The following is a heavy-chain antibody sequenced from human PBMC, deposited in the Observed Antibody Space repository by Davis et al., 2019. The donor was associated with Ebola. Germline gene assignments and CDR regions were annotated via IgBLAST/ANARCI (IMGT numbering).Heavy chain of an antibody. CDR3: VRGLYGYVWLMYFHY. CDR2: ISYDGKDQ. Sequence: GESLKISCAASGFAFRTYSMHWVRQAPGKGLEWVAIISYDGKDQYYTDSVRGRFTISRDNSKNTLYLQMHNLKPEDTALYYCVRGLYGYVWLMYFHYWGLGTQVTVSS. D-gene: IGHD3-16*01. V-gene: IGHV3-30*04. J-gene: IGHJ4*02. CDR1: GFAFRTYS.